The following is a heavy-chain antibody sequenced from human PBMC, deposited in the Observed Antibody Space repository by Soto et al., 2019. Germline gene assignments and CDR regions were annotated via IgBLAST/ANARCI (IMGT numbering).Heavy chain of an antibody. CDR2: IDPSDSKT. V-gene: IGHV5-10-1*01. CDR1: GYSFHTYW. J-gene: IGHJ4*02. CDR3: ARLSDY. Sequence: GESLKISCRASGYSFHTYWISWVRQMPGKGLEWMGRIDPSDSKTYYSPSFQGHVTISADKSTSTAYLQLNNLKASDTAMYYCARLSDYWGQGTQVTASS.